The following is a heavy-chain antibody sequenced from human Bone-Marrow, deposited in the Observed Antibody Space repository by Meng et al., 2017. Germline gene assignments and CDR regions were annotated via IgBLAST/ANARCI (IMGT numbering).Heavy chain of an antibody. CDR2: IYYSGST. CDR1: GGSISSSSYY. D-gene: IGHD4-17*01. J-gene: IGHJ3*02. CDR3: ARDERLRFDAFDI. V-gene: IGHV4-39*07. Sequence: SETLSLTCTVSGGSISSSSYYWGWIRQPPGKGLEWIGSIYYSGSTYYNPSLKSRVTISVDTSKNQFSLKLSSVTAADTAVYYCARDERLRFDAFDIWGQGKMVNVSS.